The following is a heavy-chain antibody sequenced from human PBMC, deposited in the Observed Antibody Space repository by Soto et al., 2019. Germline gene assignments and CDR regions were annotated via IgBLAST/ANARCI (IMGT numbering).Heavy chain of an antibody. Sequence: GGSLRLSCAASGFTFSSYGMHWVRQAPGKGLEWVAAISDDGSNKYYADSVKGRFIISRDNSKNTLYLQMNSLRAEDTAVYHCTKVGSRLPRAFD. D-gene: IGHD4-17*01. V-gene: IGHV3-30*18. CDR2: ISDDGSNK. J-gene: IGHJ4*01. CDR3: TKVGSRLPRAFD. CDR1: GFTFSSYG.